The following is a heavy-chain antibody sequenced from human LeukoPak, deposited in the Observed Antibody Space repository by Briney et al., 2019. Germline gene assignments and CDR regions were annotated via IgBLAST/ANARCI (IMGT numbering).Heavy chain of an antibody. V-gene: IGHV1-2*02. Sequence: ASVKVSCKASGYTFTGYYMHWVRQAPGQGLEWMGWINPNSGGTNYAQKFQGRVTMTRATSISTAYMELSRLRSDDTAVYYCARGLYCGGDCYSNAFDIWGQGTMVTVSS. CDR3: ARGLYCGGDCYSNAFDI. CDR1: GYTFTGYY. D-gene: IGHD2-21*02. J-gene: IGHJ3*02. CDR2: INPNSGGT.